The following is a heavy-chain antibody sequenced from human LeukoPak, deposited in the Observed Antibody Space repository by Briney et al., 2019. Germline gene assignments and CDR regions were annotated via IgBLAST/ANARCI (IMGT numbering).Heavy chain of an antibody. CDR1: GGSISSGGYS. CDR2: IYHSGST. Sequence: SQTLSLTCAVSGGSISSGGYSWSWIRQPPGKGLEWIGYIYHSGSTYYNPSLKSRVTTSVDRSKNQFSLKLSSVTAADTAVYYCARVRRYYFDYWGQGTLVTVSS. V-gene: IGHV4-30-2*01. CDR3: ARVRRYYFDY. J-gene: IGHJ4*02.